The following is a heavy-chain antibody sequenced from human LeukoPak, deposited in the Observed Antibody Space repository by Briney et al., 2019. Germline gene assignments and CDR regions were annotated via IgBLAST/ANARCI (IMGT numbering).Heavy chain of an antibody. J-gene: IGHJ4*02. CDR1: GGSFSGYY. Sequence: PSETLSLTCAVYGGSFSGYYWSWIRQPPGKGLEWIGEIYHSGGTNYNPSLKSRVTISIDKSKNQLSLKLTSVTAADTAVYFCVGNGYYALDSWGQGTLVTVAS. CDR3: VGNGYYALDS. V-gene: IGHV4-34*01. D-gene: IGHD2/OR15-2a*01. CDR2: IYHSGGT.